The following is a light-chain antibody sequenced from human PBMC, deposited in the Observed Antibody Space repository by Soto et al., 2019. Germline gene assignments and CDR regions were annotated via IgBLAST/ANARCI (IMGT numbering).Light chain of an antibody. J-gene: IGKJ4*01. CDR2: AAS. Sequence: DIQLTQSPSSLSASVGDRVTISCRASETIYNYLNLYQQIPGKAPKLLIYAASSLQSGVPSRFSGTGSGTDFTLTISSLHPEDFATYYCQQSYSIPRFGGGTKVDIK. CDR3: QQSYSIPR. CDR1: ETIYNY. V-gene: IGKV1-39*01.